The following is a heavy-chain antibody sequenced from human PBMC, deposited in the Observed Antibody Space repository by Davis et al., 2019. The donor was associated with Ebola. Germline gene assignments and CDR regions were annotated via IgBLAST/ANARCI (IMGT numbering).Heavy chain of an antibody. D-gene: IGHD3-3*01. Sequence: SGPTLVKPTQTLTLTCTVSGFSLSNARMGVTWIRQPPGKALEWLAHIFSNDEKSYSTSLKSRLTISKDTSKSQVVLTMTNMDPVDTATYYCARYDFWSGSTDYWGQGTLVTVSS. CDR2: IFSNDEK. CDR3: ARYDFWSGSTDY. V-gene: IGHV2-26*01. J-gene: IGHJ4*02. CDR1: GFSLSNARMG.